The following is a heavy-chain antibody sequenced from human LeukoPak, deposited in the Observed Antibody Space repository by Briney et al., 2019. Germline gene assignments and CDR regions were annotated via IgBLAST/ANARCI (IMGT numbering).Heavy chain of an antibody. CDR3: ASYYGDYGSGMDV. V-gene: IGHV1-69*06. Sequence: SVKVSCKATGGAFSSYAISWVRQAPGQGLEWMGGIIPIFGTANYAQKFQGRVTITADKSTSTAYMELSSLRSEDTAVYYCASYYGDYGSGMDVWGKGTTVTVSS. CDR1: GGAFSSYA. J-gene: IGHJ6*04. CDR2: IIPIFGTA. D-gene: IGHD4-17*01.